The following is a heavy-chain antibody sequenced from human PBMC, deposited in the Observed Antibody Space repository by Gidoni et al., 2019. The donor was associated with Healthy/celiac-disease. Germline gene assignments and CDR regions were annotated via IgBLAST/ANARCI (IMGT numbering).Heavy chain of an antibody. CDR1: VGSISSGSYY. V-gene: IGHV4-61*02. J-gene: IGHJ5*02. CDR3: AREGGWGGYYDGSGSYYNWFDP. Sequence: QVQLQESGPGLVQPSQTLSLTCTVSVGSISSGSYYWSWIRQPAGKGLEWIGRIYTSGSTNYNPSRKSRVTISVDTSKNQFSRKLSSVTAADTDVYYCAREGGWGGYYDGSGSYYNWFDPWGQGTLVTVSS. D-gene: IGHD3-10*01. CDR2: IYTSGST.